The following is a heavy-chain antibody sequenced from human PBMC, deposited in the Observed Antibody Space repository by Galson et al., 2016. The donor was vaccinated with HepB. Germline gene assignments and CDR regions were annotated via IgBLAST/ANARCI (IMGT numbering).Heavy chain of an antibody. V-gene: IGHV3-30*18. CDR3: TKGSLSGYVGGIDF. D-gene: IGHD3-22*01. Sequence: SCAASGFTFSGYGMHWVRQAPGKGLEWVSLMSYDGSTKYYADSVKGRFTISRDNSKNTLYLQMNSLRAEDTAVYYCTKGSLSGYVGGIDFWGQGTLVTVSS. CDR2: MSYDGSTK. CDR1: GFTFSGYG. J-gene: IGHJ4*02.